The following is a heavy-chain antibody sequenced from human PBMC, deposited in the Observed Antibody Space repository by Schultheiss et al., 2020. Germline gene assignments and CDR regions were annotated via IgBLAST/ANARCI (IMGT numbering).Heavy chain of an antibody. J-gene: IGHJ3*02. V-gene: IGHV1-69*06. CDR3: AREGAVVTDDAFDI. D-gene: IGHD2-21*02. Sequence: SVKVSCKASGYTFTSYDINWVRQAPGQGLEWMGGIIPIFGTANYAQKFQGRVTITADKSTSTAYMELSSLRSEDTAVYYCAREGAVVTDDAFDIWGQGTMVTVSS. CDR1: GYTFTSYD. CDR2: IIPIFGTA.